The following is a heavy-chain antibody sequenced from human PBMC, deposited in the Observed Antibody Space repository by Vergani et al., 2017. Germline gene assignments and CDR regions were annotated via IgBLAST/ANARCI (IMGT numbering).Heavy chain of an antibody. CDR2: IIPIFGTA. J-gene: IGHJ6*03. Sequence: QVQLVQSGAEVKKPGSSVKVSCKASGGTFSSYAISWVRQAPGQGLEWMGGIIPIFGTANYAQKFQGRVTITADESTSTADMELSSLRSEDTAVYYCARGSTTYCSSTSCYLVYYYYMDVWGKGTTVTVSS. V-gene: IGHV1-69*01. D-gene: IGHD2-2*01. CDR1: GGTFSSYA. CDR3: ARGSTTYCSSTSCYLVYYYYMDV.